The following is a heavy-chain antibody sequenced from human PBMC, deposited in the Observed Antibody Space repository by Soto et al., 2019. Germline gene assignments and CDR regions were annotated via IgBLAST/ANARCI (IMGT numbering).Heavy chain of an antibody. J-gene: IGHJ6*02. CDR1: GFTFSSYA. V-gene: IGHV3-33*06. D-gene: IGHD3-3*01. CDR3: ANMIFGVVITPANYYYYGMDV. CDR2: IRDNGSNT. Sequence: GGSLRLSCAASGFTFSSYAMHWVRQAPGKGLEWVSAIRDNGSNTYYADSVKGRFTISRDNSKNTLYLQMNSLRAEDTAVYYCANMIFGVVITPANYYYYGMDVWGQGTTVTVSS.